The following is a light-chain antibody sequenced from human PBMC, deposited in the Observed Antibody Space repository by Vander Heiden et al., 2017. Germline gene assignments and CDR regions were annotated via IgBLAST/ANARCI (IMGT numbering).Light chain of an antibody. CDR2: EAS. V-gene: IGKV1-5*03. CDR3: LHFNSPWT. J-gene: IGKJ1*01. CDR1: QSIDNR. Sequence: DIQMTQSPSTLSASVGDSVTITCRASQSIDNRLAWYQQMPGKAPKLLIFEASSLQSGVPSRFSGSGFGTEFTLTISSLQPDDFATYYCLHFNSPWTFGQGTKVEIK.